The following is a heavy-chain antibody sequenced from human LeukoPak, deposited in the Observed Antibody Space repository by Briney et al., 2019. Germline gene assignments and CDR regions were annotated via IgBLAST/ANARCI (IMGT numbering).Heavy chain of an antibody. J-gene: IGHJ4*02. D-gene: IGHD1-26*01. CDR3: ARGAWERDFFGF. V-gene: IGHV4-39*01. CDR2: MYHTGST. Sequence: SETLSLTCTVSGGSISSGSYYWGWIRQPPGKGLEWIGSMYHTGSTYYNPSLKSRVTISVDTSKNQFSLKLTSVTAADTAVYYCARGAWERDFFGFWGQGTLVTVSS. CDR1: GGSISSGSYY.